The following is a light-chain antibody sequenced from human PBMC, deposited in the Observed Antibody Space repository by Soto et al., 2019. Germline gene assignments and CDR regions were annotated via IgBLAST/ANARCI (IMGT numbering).Light chain of an antibody. J-gene: IGLJ1*01. V-gene: IGLV1-44*01. CDR1: SSNIGTNT. Sequence: QSVLTQPPSASGTPGQRGTVSCSGSSSNIGTNTVDWYQQLPGAAPKLLIYSNNQRPSGVPDRFSGSKSGTSASLAISGLQSEDEAEYYCAAWDGSLNGYVFGTGTKLTVL. CDR2: SNN. CDR3: AAWDGSLNGYV.